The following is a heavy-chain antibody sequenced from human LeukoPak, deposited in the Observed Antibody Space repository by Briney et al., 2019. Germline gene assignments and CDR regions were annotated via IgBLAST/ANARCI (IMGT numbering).Heavy chain of an antibody. V-gene: IGHV3-15*01. CDR2: IKSKTDGGTT. D-gene: IGHD2-2*01. Sequence: GGSLRLSCAASGFTFINAGMGWVRQAPGRGLEWVGRIKSKTDGGTTDYAAPVKGRITISREDSKNTLHLQMNSLKSDDTAVYYCTTCTSVVVPGGLSYCVQGALVTVSA. J-gene: IGHJ4*02. CDR3: TTCTSVVVPGGLSY. CDR1: GFTFINAG.